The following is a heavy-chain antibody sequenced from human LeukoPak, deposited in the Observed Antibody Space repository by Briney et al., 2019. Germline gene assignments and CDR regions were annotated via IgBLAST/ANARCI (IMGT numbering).Heavy chain of an antibody. D-gene: IGHD3-16*01. CDR1: GYTFTGYY. J-gene: IGHJ4*02. V-gene: IGHV1-2*02. Sequence: ASVKVSCKASGYTFTGYYMHWVRQAPGQGLEWMGWINPNSGGTNYAQKFQGRVTMTRDTSISTAYMELSRLRSDDTAVYYCARDLVAGTFGGYYFDYWGQGTLVTVSS. CDR2: INPNSGGT. CDR3: ARDLVAGTFGGYYFDY.